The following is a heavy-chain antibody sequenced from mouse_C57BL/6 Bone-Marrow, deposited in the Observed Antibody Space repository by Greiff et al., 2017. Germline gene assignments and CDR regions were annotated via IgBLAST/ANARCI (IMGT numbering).Heavy chain of an antibody. CDR3: ARSGAY. D-gene: IGHD3-1*01. J-gene: IGHJ3*01. CDR2: IYPRSGNT. CDR1: GYTFTSYG. Sequence: QVQLKESGAELARPGASVKLSCKASGYTFTSYGISWVKQRTGQGLEWIGEIYPRSGNTYYNEKFKGKATLTADKSSSPAYMELRSLTSEDSAVYFCARSGAYWGQGTLVTVSA. V-gene: IGHV1-81*01.